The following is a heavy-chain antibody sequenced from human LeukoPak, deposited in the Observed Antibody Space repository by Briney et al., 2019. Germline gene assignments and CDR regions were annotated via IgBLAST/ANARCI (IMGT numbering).Heavy chain of an antibody. D-gene: IGHD3-10*01. CDR3: ASFGSGSNLDAFDI. CDR2: ITSSSSYI. Sequence: PGGSLRLSCAASGFTFSDYSLNWVRQAPGKGLEWVSSITSSSSYIKIADSAKGRFTVSRDNAKNSLYLQMNSLRAEDTAVYYCASFGSGSNLDAFDIWGQGTMVTVSS. J-gene: IGHJ3*02. V-gene: IGHV3-21*06. CDR1: GFTFSDYS.